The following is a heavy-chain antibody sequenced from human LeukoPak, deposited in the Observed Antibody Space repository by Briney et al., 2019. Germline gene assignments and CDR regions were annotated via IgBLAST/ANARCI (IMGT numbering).Heavy chain of an antibody. V-gene: IGHV3-53*01. CDR3: ATNMGF. J-gene: IGHJ4*02. D-gene: IGHD2/OR15-2a*01. Sequence: GGSLRLSCAASGFTVGNNYMKWIRQAPGKGLEWVSLIYSGGSTYYADSVKGRFTISRDSSKNTLYLQMNSLRVEDTAVYYCATNMGFWGQGTLVTVSS. CDR1: GFTVGNNY. CDR2: IYSGGST.